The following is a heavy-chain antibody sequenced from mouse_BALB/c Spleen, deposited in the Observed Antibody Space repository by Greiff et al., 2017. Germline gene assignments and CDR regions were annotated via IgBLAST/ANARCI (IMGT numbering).Heavy chain of an antibody. V-gene: IGHV5-12-2*01. J-gene: IGHJ4*01. D-gene: IGHD2-3*01. Sequence: DVKLVESGGGLVQPGGSLKLSCAASGFTFSSYTMSWVRQTPEKRLEWVAYISNGGGSTYYPDTVKGRFTISRDNAKNTLYLQMSSLKSEDTAMYYCARHDGDYAMDYWGQGTSVTVSS. CDR2: ISNGGGST. CDR3: ARHDGDYAMDY. CDR1: GFTFSSYT.